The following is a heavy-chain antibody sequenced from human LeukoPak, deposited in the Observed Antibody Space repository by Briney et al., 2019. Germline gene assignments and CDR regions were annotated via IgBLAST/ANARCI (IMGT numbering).Heavy chain of an antibody. CDR1: GYTFTRYG. D-gene: IGHD4-11*01. V-gene: IGHV1-46*01. Sequence: ASVKVSCKASGYTFTRYGISWARQAPGQGLEWMGIINPSCGSTRYAQKFQGRVTMTRDTSTGTIYMDLGSLRSEDTAVYFCAREAGTVSDAFDIWGQGTMVTVTS. CDR3: AREAGTVSDAFDI. CDR2: INPSCGST. J-gene: IGHJ3*02.